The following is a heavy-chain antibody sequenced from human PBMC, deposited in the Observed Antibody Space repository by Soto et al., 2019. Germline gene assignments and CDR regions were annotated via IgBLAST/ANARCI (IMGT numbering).Heavy chain of an antibody. CDR1: GFTFSIYW. V-gene: IGHV3-74*01. CDR2: ISSDGSRT. CDR3: ARVYNSLSSYDY. J-gene: IGHJ4*02. Sequence: GGSLRLSCAASGFTFSIYWMHWFRQAPGKGLVWVSRISSDGSRTSYADSVKGRFTISRDNAKNTLYLQMNSLRAEDTAIYYCARVYNSLSSYDYWGQGTLVTVSS. D-gene: IGHD1-1*01.